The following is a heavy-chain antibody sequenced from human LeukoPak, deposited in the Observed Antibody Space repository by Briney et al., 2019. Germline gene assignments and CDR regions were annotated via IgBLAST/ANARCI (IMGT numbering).Heavy chain of an antibody. Sequence: GGSLRLSCSASGFTFNSYAMHWVRQAPGKGLEYVSAISSNGGSTYYADSVKGRFTISRDNSKNTLYLQMSSLRTEDTAVYYCVKGGHYDSGSAFDIWGQGTMVTVSS. V-gene: IGHV3-64D*09. J-gene: IGHJ3*02. CDR1: GFTFNSYA. CDR3: VKGGHYDSGSAFDI. CDR2: ISSNGGST. D-gene: IGHD3-22*01.